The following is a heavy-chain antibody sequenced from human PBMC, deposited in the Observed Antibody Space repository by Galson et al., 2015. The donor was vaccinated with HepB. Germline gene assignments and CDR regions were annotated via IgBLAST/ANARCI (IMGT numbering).Heavy chain of an antibody. J-gene: IGHJ4*02. V-gene: IGHV4-4*02. Sequence: TLSLTCAVSGDSISNDRWWSWVRQPPGKGLEWIGEAYHSGGTNYRPSLKSRVTISVDKSKNQFSLKLTSVTAADTAVYYCARAKEGRGYFDYWGQGTLVTISS. D-gene: IGHD3-10*01. CDR3: ARAKEGRGYFDY. CDR2: AYHSGGT. CDR1: GDSISNDRW.